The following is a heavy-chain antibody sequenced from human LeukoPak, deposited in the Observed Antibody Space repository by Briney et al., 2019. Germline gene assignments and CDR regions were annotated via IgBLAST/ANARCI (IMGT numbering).Heavy chain of an antibody. J-gene: IGHJ4*02. D-gene: IGHD2-15*01. V-gene: IGHV3-30*04. CDR3: ASPSRATQHFDY. CDR2: ISYDGSNK. Sequence: GGSLRLSCAASGFTFANYVTHWVRQAPGKGLEWVAVISYDGSNKYYADSVKGRFTISRDNSKNTLYLQMNSLRAEDTAVYYCASPSRATQHFDYWGQGTLVTVSS. CDR1: GFTFANYV.